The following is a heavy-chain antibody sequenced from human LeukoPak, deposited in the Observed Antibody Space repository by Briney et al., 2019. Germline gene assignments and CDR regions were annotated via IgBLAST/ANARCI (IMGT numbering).Heavy chain of an antibody. J-gene: IGHJ4*02. D-gene: IGHD4-17*01. CDR1: GFTFSSYW. CDR3: ARGLTVTLALYY. Sequence: PGGSLRLSCAASGFTFSSYWMSWVRQAPGKGLEWVSAISGSGGSTHYADSVKGRFTISRDNAKNSLYLQMNSLRDEDTAVYYCARGLTVTLALYYWGQGTLVTVSS. CDR2: ISGSGGST. V-gene: IGHV3-23*01.